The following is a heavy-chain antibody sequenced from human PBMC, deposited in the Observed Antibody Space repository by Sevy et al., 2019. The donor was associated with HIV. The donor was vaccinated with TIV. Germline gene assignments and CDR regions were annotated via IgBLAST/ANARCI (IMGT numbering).Heavy chain of an antibody. D-gene: IGHD2-8*01. J-gene: IGHJ5*02. CDR1: GFTFSSYD. CDR3: TGNGGAFDNGFDP. CDR2: FSSGGSSI. Sequence: GGSLRLSCTASGFTFSSYDMNWVRQAPGKGLEWVSKFSSGGSSIYYADSVKGRFTISRDNAKNSLNLQMKSVRAEDTSVYYCTGNGGAFDNGFDPWGQGTLVTVSS. V-gene: IGHV3-48*03.